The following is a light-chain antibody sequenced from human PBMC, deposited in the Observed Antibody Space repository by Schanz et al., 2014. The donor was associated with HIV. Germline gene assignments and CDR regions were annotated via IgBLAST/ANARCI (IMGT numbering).Light chain of an antibody. CDR2: RAS. Sequence: EIVMTQSPVTLSVSPGERVTLSCRASRSVNSNLAWYQQKPGQPPRLLIYRASTRATGVPARFSGSGSGTDFTLTISSLQSEDFAIYYCQQYNDWPITFGQGTRLEIK. V-gene: IGKV3-15*01. CDR3: QQYNDWPIT. J-gene: IGKJ5*01. CDR1: RSVNSN.